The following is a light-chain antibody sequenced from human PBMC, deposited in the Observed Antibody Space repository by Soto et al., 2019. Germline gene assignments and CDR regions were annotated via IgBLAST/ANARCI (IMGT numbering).Light chain of an antibody. J-gene: IGKJ5*01. Sequence: DIQMTQSPSSLSASVGDRVTITCRASQGISNYLAWYQQKPGKVPKLLIYAASTLQSGVPSRFSGSGSGTDCTLTISSLQPEDVASYYCQKFNSAPNTFGQGTRLEIK. V-gene: IGKV1-27*01. CDR3: QKFNSAPNT. CDR1: QGISNY. CDR2: AAS.